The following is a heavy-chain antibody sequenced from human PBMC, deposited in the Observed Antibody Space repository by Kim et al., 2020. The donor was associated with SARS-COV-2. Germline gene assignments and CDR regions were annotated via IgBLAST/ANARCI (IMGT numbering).Heavy chain of an antibody. J-gene: IGHJ6*02. D-gene: IGHD3-10*01. V-gene: IGHV1-2*02. CDR1: GYTFTGYY. CDR2: INPNSGGT. Sequence: ASVKVSCKASGYTFTGYYMHWVRQAPGQGLEWMGWINPNSGGTNYAQKFQGRVTMTRDTSISTAYMELSRLRSDDTAVYYCARDHGQALLWFGELFRFGYYYYGMDVWGQGTTVTVSS. CDR3: ARDHGQALLWFGELFRFGYYYYGMDV.